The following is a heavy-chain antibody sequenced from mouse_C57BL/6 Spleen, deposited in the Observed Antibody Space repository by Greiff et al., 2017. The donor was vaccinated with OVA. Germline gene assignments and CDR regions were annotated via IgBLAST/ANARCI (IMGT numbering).Heavy chain of an antibody. Sequence: QVQLKQPGAELVRPGSSVKLSCKASGYTFTSYWMDWVKQRPGQGLEWIGNIYPSDSETHYNQKFKDKATLTVDKSSSTAYMQLSSLTSEDSAVYYCATRSTSWFAYWGQGTLVTVSA. CDR3: ATRSTSWFAY. D-gene: IGHD5-1*01. J-gene: IGHJ3*01. CDR2: IYPSDSET. V-gene: IGHV1-61*01. CDR1: GYTFTSYW.